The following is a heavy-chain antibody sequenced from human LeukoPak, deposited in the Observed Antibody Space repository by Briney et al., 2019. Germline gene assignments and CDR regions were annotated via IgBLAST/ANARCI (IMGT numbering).Heavy chain of an antibody. Sequence: PGGSLRLSCAASGFTFRTYGMHWVRQAPGKGLEWVAVIWYDGSNKYYADSVKGRFTISRDNSKNTLHLQMNSLRAEDTAVYYCATFLAIVTARDSLYFQHWGQGTLVTVSS. CDR1: GFTFRTYG. V-gene: IGHV3-33*01. CDR2: IWYDGSNK. CDR3: ATFLAIVTARDSLYFQH. J-gene: IGHJ1*01. D-gene: IGHD3-3*02.